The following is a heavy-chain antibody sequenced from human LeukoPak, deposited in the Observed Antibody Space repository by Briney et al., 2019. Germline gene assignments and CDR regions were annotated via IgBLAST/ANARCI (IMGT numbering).Heavy chain of an antibody. CDR3: ARDGGSWYGWFDP. V-gene: IGHV6-1*01. CDR2: TYYRSKWYN. J-gene: IGHJ5*02. Sequence: SQTLSLTCVISGDSVSSNSAAWSWIRQSPSRGLEWLGRTYYRSKWYNDYAVSVKSRITINPDTSRNQFSLQLNSVTPEDTAVYYCARDGGSWYGWFDPWGQGTLVTVSS. D-gene: IGHD6-13*01. CDR1: GDSVSSNSAA.